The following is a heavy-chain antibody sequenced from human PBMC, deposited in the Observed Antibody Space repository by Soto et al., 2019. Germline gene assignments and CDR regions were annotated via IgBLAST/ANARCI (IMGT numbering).Heavy chain of an antibody. V-gene: IGHV4-31*03. CDR1: GGSISSGGYY. J-gene: IGHJ5*02. CDR2: IYYSGST. D-gene: IGHD4-17*01. CDR3: ARVRTTVTTPSNWFDP. Sequence: QVQLQESGPGLVKPSQTLSLTCTVSGGSISSGGYYWSWIRQHPGKGLEWIGYIYYSGSTYYNPSIKSRVTISVDRSKNQFSLKLSSVTAADTAVYYCARVRTTVTTPSNWFDPWGQGTLVTVSS.